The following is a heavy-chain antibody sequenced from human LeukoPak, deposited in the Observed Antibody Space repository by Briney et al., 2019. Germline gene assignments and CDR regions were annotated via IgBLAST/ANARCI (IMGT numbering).Heavy chain of an antibody. J-gene: IGHJ4*02. V-gene: IGHV1-2*02. CDR1: GYTFTGYY. D-gene: IGHD2-15*01. CDR3: ARDKGSSSASYYFDS. CDR2: INPNSGGT. Sequence: ASVKVSCKASGYTFTGYYMHWVRQAPGQGLEWMGWINPNSGGTNYAQKFQDRVTMTRDTSISTAYMELSRLRSDDTAVYYCARDKGSSSASYYFDSWGQGTLVTVSS.